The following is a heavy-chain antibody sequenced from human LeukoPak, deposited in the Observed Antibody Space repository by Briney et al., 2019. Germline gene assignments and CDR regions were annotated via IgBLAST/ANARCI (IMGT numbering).Heavy chain of an antibody. Sequence: GGSLRLSCAASGFTFSSYSMNWVRQAPGKGLEWVSSISSSSSYIYYADSVKGRFTISRDNAKNSLYLQMNSLRAEDPAVYYCARDPGFWRGPFYYYYYMDVWGKGTTVTVSS. D-gene: IGHD3-3*01. CDR2: ISSSSSYI. V-gene: IGHV3-21*01. J-gene: IGHJ6*03. CDR3: ARDPGFWRGPFYYYYYMDV. CDR1: GFTFSSYS.